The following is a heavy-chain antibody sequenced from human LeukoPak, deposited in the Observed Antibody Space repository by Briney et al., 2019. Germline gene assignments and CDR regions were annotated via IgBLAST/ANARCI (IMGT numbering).Heavy chain of an antibody. V-gene: IGHV3-7*01. Sequence: PGGSLRLSCAASGFTFSSYWMSWVRQAPGKGLEWVANIKQDGSEKYYVDSVKGRFTISRDNAKNSLYLQMNSLRAEDTAVYYCARDTDFWSGYPETFFDYWGQGTLVTVSS. CDR1: GFTFSSYW. CDR2: IKQDGSEK. J-gene: IGHJ4*02. D-gene: IGHD3-3*01. CDR3: ARDTDFWSGYPETFFDY.